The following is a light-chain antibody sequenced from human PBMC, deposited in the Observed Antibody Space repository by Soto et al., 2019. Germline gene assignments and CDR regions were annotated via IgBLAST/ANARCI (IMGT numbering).Light chain of an antibody. Sequence: QSALTQPRSVSGSPGQSVTISRTGTSSDVGGYNYVSWYQQHPGKAPKLMIYDVSKRPPGVPDRFSGSKSGNTASLTISGRQAEDEAGYYCCSYAGSFVVFGGGTKLTVL. CDR3: CSYAGSFVV. CDR1: SSDVGGYNY. V-gene: IGLV2-11*01. CDR2: DVS. J-gene: IGLJ2*01.